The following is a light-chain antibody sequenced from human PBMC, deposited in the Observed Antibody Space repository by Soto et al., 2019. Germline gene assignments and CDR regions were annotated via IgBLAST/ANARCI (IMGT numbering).Light chain of an antibody. CDR3: QQTRAYPST. V-gene: IGKV1-9*01. CDR1: QDISKY. Sequence: DIQMTQSPSSLSASVGDRVTITCQANQDISKYLNWYQQKPGKAPNLLIYGASTLQSGVPSRFSGSGSGTDFTLTISSLQAEDFASYYCQQTRAYPSTFGGGTKWIS. J-gene: IGKJ4*01. CDR2: GAS.